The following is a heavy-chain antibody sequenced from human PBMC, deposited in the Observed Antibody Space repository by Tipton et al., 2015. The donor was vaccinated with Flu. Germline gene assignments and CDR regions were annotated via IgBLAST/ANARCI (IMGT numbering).Heavy chain of an antibody. Sequence: SGLTFSNYAMHWVRQAPGKGLEWVASIWYGGSNRFYADSVEGRFSISRDNSKNTLYLQMNSLRGDDTAVYYCASNSSPSGGYWGQGTLVTVSS. CDR3: ASNSSPSGGY. J-gene: IGHJ4*02. V-gene: IGHV3-33*01. CDR1: GLTFSNYA. CDR2: IWYGGSNR. D-gene: IGHD6-13*01.